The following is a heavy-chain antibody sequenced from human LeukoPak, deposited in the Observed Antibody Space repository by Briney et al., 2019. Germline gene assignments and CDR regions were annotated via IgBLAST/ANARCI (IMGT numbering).Heavy chain of an antibody. CDR1: GFTFNSYA. V-gene: IGHV3-30-3*01. Sequence: GRSLRLSCAASGFTFNSYAMHWVRQAPGKGLEWVAVISSDGSNNYYADSVKGRFTISRDNSKNTLYLQVNSLRAEDTAVYYCARDRYSSGWYGDFDSWGQGTLVTVSS. CDR2: ISSDGSNN. CDR3: ARDRYSSGWYGDFDS. D-gene: IGHD6-19*01. J-gene: IGHJ4*02.